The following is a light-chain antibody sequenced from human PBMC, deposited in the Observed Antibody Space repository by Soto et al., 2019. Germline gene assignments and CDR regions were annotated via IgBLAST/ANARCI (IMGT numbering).Light chain of an antibody. V-gene: IGLV2-14*01. Sequence: QSALSQPASVSGSPGQSITISCTGASSDVGGYNYISWYQQHPGKGNKLLNYDVSNRPSGVSNRFSGSKSGNTASLSISGFQAEDEADYYCSSYTSGSPLGVFGTGTKVTVL. CDR3: SSYTSGSPLGV. CDR1: SSDVGGYNY. CDR2: DVS. J-gene: IGLJ1*01.